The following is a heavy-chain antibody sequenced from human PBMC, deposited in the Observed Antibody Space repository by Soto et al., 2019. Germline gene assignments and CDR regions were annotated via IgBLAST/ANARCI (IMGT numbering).Heavy chain of an antibody. J-gene: IGHJ3*01. CDR1: GFTFSSHW. V-gene: IGHV3-74*01. CDR3: ANVFDF. CDR2: IKSDGSRK. Sequence: EVQLVESGGGLVQPGGSLRLSCAASGFTFSSHWMHWVRQAPGKGLVWVSGIKSDGSRKTYADSVKGRFTISRDNAKNTLYLQIASLRAEDTALYFCANVFDFWVQGTMVTVSS.